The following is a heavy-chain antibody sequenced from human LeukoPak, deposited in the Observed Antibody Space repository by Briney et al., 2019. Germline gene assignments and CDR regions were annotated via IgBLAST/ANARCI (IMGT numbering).Heavy chain of an antibody. D-gene: IGHD4/OR15-4a*01. CDR3: ARGAFYPYHYFDL. V-gene: IGHV3-48*03. CDR1: GFSFRTYD. J-gene: IGHJ4*02. Sequence: GGSLRLSRAASGFSFRTYDMNWVRQTPGKGLEWISYMTTSGAVIYYADSVKGRFTISRDNAHNSLYLHMSSLRAEDSAVYFCARGAFYPYHYFDLWGPGTLVTVSS. CDR2: MTTSGAVI.